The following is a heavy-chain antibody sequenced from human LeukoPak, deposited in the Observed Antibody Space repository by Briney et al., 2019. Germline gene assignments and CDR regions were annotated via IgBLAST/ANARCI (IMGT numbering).Heavy chain of an antibody. CDR3: ASRNYYDSSGYSRVDY. Sequence: KPSETLSLTCTVSGGSISSYYWSWIRQPPGKGLEWIGYIYYSGSTNYNPSLKSRVTISVDTSKNQFSLKLSSVTAADTAVYYCASRNYYDSSGYSRVDYWGQGTLVTVSS. V-gene: IGHV4-59*12. J-gene: IGHJ4*02. CDR1: GGSISSYY. D-gene: IGHD3-22*01. CDR2: IYYSGST.